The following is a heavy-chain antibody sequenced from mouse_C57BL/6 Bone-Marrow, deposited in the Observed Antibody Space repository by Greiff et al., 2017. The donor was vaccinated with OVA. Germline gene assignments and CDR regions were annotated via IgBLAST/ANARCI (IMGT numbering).Heavy chain of an antibody. D-gene: IGHD1-1*01. CDR3: ARSLYYYGSSFDY. V-gene: IGHV14-3*01. Sequence: LQLQQSVAELVRPGASVKLSCTASGFNIKNTYMHWVKQRPEQGLEWIGRIDPANGNTKYAPKFQGKATITADTSSNTAYLQLSSLTSEDTAIYYFARSLYYYGSSFDYWGQGTTLTVSS. J-gene: IGHJ2*01. CDR1: GFNIKNTY. CDR2: IDPANGNT.